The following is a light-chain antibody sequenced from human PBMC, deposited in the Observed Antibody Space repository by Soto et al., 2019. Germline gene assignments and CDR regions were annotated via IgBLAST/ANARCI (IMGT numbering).Light chain of an antibody. CDR2: GAS. J-gene: IGKJ4*01. V-gene: IGKV3-20*01. CDR1: QSVTSSY. CDR3: QQYGSSPLT. Sequence: EIVLTQSPGTLSLSPGERATLSCRASQSVTSSYLAWYQQKPGQAPRLLIYGASSRATGIPDRFSGSGSGTGFTLTISRLEPEDFAVYYGQQYGSSPLTCGGGTKVEIK.